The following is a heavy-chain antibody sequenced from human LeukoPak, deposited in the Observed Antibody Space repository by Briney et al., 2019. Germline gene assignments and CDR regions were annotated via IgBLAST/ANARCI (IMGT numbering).Heavy chain of an antibody. Sequence: SETLSLTCAVYGGSFSGYYWSWIRQPPGKGLEWIGEINHSGSTNYNPSLKSRVTISVDTSKNQFSLKLSSVTAADTAAYYCARDWGMVRGVPPFDYWGQGTLVTVSS. CDR3: ARDWGMVRGVPPFDY. J-gene: IGHJ4*02. CDR1: GGSFSGYY. V-gene: IGHV4-34*01. CDR2: INHSGST. D-gene: IGHD3-10*01.